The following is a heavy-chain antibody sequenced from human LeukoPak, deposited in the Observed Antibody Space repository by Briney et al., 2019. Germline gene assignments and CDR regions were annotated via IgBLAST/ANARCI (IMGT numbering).Heavy chain of an antibody. V-gene: IGHV4-39*01. D-gene: IGHD5-18*01. CDR1: GGSTSSSSYY. CDR3: ARQRSDTNWFDP. CDR2: IYYSGST. Sequence: SETLSLTCTVSGGSTSSSSYYWGWIRQPPGKGLEWIGSIYYSGSTYYNPSLKSRVTISVDTSKNQFSLKLSSVTAADTAVYYCARQRSDTNWFDPWGQGTLVTVSS. J-gene: IGHJ5*02.